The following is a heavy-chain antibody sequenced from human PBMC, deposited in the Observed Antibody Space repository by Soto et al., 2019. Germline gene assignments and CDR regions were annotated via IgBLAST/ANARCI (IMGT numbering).Heavy chain of an antibody. V-gene: IGHV5-51*01. Sequence: GKSLKISCKGSGYSFTSYWIGWVRQMPGKGLEWMGIIYPGDSDTRYSPSFQGQVTISADKSISTAYLQWSSLKASDTAMYYCARHESMVRGVIIGEFDYWGQGTLVTVSS. CDR3: ARHESMVRGVIIGEFDY. CDR2: IYPGDSDT. D-gene: IGHD3-10*01. J-gene: IGHJ4*02. CDR1: GYSFTSYW.